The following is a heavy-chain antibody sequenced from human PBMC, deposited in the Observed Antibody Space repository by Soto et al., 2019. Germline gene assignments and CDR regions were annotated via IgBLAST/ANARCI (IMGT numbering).Heavy chain of an antibody. J-gene: IGHJ6*02. CDR1: GGSMNDYY. Sequence: PSETLSLTCTVSGGSMNDYYCIWIRQPAGKGLEWIGRIFTSGNTNYNPSLRSRLTMSVDTSTNQVSLRLTSVTAADTAVYYCASGRLVSRYYGLDVWGQGTTVTVSS. V-gene: IGHV4-4*07. D-gene: IGHD6-6*01. CDR3: ASGRLVSRYYGLDV. CDR2: IFTSGNT.